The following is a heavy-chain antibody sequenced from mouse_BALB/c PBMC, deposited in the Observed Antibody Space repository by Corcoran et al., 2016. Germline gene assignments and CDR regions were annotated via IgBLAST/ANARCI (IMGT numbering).Heavy chain of an antibody. CDR2: IDPENGNT. CDR3: ARGRGRFAY. Sequence: EVQLQQSGAELVRPGALVKLSCKASGFNIKDYYMHWVKQRPEQGLEWIGWIDPENGNTIYDPKFQGKASITVDTSSNTAYLQLSSLTSEDTAVYYCARGRGRFAYWGQGTLVTVSA. CDR1: GFNIKDYY. V-gene: IGHV14-1*02. J-gene: IGHJ3*01.